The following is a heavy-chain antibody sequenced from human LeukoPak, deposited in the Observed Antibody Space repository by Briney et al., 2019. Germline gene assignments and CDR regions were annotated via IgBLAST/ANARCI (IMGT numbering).Heavy chain of an antibody. CDR1: GFSFSNAW. J-gene: IGHJ3*02. D-gene: IGHD3-22*01. CDR2: LKSRADGGTT. CDR3: TRGDYYDSSAYLKALDI. V-gene: IGHV3-15*07. Sequence: GGSLRLSCAASGFSFSNAWMNWVRQAPGKGLEWVGRLKSRADGGTTDYAAPVKGRFTILRDDSQNTLYLQMNSLKTEDTAVYYYTRGDYYDSSAYLKALDIWGQGTMVTVSS.